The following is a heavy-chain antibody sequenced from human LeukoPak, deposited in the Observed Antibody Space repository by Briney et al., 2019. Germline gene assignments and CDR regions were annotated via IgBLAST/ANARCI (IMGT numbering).Heavy chain of an antibody. CDR1: GFTFSSHG. CDR2: IWYVGSNK. D-gene: IGHD5-18*01. CDR3: AKDMGPYSYALDY. Sequence: GGSLRLSCAASGFTFSSHGMHWVRQAPGKGLEWVAVIWYVGSNKYYADSVKGRFTISRDNSKTTLYLQINSLRAEDTAVYYCAKDMGPYSYALDYWGQGTLVTVSS. V-gene: IGHV3-33*06. J-gene: IGHJ4*02.